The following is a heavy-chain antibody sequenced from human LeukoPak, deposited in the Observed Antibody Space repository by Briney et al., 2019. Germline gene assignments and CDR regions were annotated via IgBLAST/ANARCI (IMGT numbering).Heavy chain of an antibody. V-gene: IGHV3-21*01. D-gene: IGHD1-26*01. Sequence: GGSLRLSCAASGFTFSSYSMNWVRQAPGKGLEWVSSITSSSSYIYYADSVKGRFTISRDNDKNSLYLQMNSLRAEDTAVYYCARERELLRAFDIWGQGTMVTVSS. CDR1: GFTFSSYS. J-gene: IGHJ3*02. CDR3: ARERELLRAFDI. CDR2: ITSSSSYI.